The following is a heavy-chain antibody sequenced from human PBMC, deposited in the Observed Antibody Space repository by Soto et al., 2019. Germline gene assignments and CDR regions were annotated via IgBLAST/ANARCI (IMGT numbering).Heavy chain of an antibody. J-gene: IGHJ4*02. Sequence: QVQLVQSGGEVKKPGASVKVSCKASGYTFTSYGISWVRQAPGQGLEWMGWINAYNGNTNYAQKVQGRNTXTXYTTTSTAYMELRSLRSDDTAVYYCARDVGYGLIDGWGQGTLVTVSS. D-gene: IGHD5-18*01. CDR2: INAYNGNT. CDR1: GYTFTSYG. CDR3: ARDVGYGLIDG. V-gene: IGHV1-18*01.